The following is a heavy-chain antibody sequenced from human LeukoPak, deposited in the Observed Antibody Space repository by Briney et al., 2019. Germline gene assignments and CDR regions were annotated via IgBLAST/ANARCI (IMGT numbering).Heavy chain of an antibody. CDR2: ISSSSTYI. CDR1: GFSFSNCS. D-gene: IGHD3-22*01. Sequence: TGGSLRLSCAASGFSFSNCSMNWVRQAPGKGLEWVSSISSSSTYIYYADSVKGRFTISRDNAKNSLYLQMNSLRAEDTAVCYCARDESSGYVFYDYWGQGTLVTVSS. V-gene: IGHV3-21*01. CDR3: ARDESSGYVFYDY. J-gene: IGHJ4*02.